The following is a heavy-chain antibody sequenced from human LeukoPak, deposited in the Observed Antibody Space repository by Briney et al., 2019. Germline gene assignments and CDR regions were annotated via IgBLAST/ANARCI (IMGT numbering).Heavy chain of an antibody. J-gene: IGHJ4*02. CDR2: ISGSGDNT. V-gene: IGHV3-23*01. CDR1: GFTFSSYA. Sequence: HPGGSLRLSCAASGFTFSSYAMSWVRQAPGKGLEWVSGISGSGDNTYYADSVKGRFTISRDNSKNTLYVQVNSLGTEDTAVYYCAKRTSYGDFDYWGQGTLVTVSS. CDR3: AKRTSYGDFDY. D-gene: IGHD4-17*01.